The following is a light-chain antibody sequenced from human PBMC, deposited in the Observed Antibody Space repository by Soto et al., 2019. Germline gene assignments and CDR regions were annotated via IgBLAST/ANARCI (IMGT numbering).Light chain of an antibody. CDR2: GAS. V-gene: IGKV3-20*01. Sequence: EIVMTQSPGTLSLSPGERATLSCRASQSVSSSYLSWYQQKPGQAPRLLIYGASSRATGIPDRFSGSGSGTDFTLTICRLEPEDFAVYYCQQYGSSSPVTFGGGTKVEIK. CDR1: QSVSSSY. J-gene: IGKJ4*01. CDR3: QQYGSSSPVT.